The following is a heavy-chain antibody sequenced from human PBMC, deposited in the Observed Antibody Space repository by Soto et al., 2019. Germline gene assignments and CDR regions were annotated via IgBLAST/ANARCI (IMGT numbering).Heavy chain of an antibody. J-gene: IGHJ4*02. D-gene: IGHD1-7*01. CDR3: TTSPYITGTSPFEH. CDR1: GFTFSNAW. Sequence: EVQLVESGGGLVKPGGSLRLSCAASGFTFSNAWMSWVRQAPGKGLEWVGRIKSKTDSGTTDYAAPGKCRFTISRDDSKHTLYLQMHSLKSEDTAVYYCTTSPYITGTSPFEHWGQGTLVTVSS. CDR2: IKSKTDSGTT. V-gene: IGHV3-15*01.